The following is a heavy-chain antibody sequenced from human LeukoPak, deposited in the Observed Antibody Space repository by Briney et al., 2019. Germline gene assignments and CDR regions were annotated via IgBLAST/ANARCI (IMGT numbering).Heavy chain of an antibody. CDR3: ARDQGAYDSSGYYYDY. Sequence: ASVKVSCKASGYTFTSYGISWVRQAPGQGLEWMGGIIPIFGTANYAQKFQDRVTITADESTSTAYMELSSLRSEDTAVYYCARDQGAYDSSGYYYDYWGQGTLVTVSS. CDR1: GYTFTSYG. V-gene: IGHV1-69*13. CDR2: IIPIFGTA. D-gene: IGHD3-22*01. J-gene: IGHJ4*02.